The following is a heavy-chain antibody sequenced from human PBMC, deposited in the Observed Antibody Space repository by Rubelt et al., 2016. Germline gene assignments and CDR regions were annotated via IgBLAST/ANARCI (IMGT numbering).Heavy chain of an antibody. D-gene: IGHD3-22*01. CDR2: IYYSGST. V-gene: IGHV4-39*07. Sequence: QLQLQESGPGLVKPSETLSLTCTVSGGSISSSSYYWGWIRQPPGKGLEWIGSIYYSGSTYYNPSLKSRVTISVDTSKNQFSLKLSSVTAADTAVYYCARITPYYYDSSGYLDYWGQGTLVTVSS. J-gene: IGHJ4*02. CDR3: ARITPYYYDSSGYLDY. CDR1: GGSISSSSYY.